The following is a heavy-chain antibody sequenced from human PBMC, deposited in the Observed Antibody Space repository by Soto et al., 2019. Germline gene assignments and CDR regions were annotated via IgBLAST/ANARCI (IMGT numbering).Heavy chain of an antibody. J-gene: IGHJ4*01. V-gene: IGHV1-46*01. CDR2: INPCVGNT. Sequence: ASAKVSCKTSGYTFSNYNIHWVRQAPGQGLEWMGIINPCVGNTSYAQNFQGRATKTQDEPAATAYMQLRRIRSGDTAVYYREIIRYCYGDIYYSSRAGNYDHWGQGTLVNVSS. CDR1: GYTFSNYN. D-gene: IGHD2-15*01. CDR3: EIIRYCYGDIYYSSRAGNYDH.